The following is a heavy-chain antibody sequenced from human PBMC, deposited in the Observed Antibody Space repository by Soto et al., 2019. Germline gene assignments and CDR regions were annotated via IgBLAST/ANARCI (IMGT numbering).Heavy chain of an antibody. J-gene: IGHJ4*02. Sequence: NPLHTLSLTPAVSGGSIIDGVYSWSLIGHPPVKGLEWIGYIYHSGSTYYNPSLKSRVTISVDRSKNQLSRKLSSMTAADTAVYYSARNSFAFAYWGQGILVAVSS. CDR2: IYHSGST. V-gene: IGHV4-30-2*01. D-gene: IGHD2-15*01. CDR3: ARNSFAFAY. CDR1: GGSIIDGVYS.